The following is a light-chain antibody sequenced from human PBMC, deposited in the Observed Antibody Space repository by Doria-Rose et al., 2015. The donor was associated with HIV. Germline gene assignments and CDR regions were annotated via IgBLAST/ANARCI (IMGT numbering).Light chain of an antibody. CDR2: DGS. J-gene: IGKJ1*01. CDR1: QSFSSTY. V-gene: IGKV3-20*01. CDR3: HQYGTSWT. Sequence: LTQSPGTLSLSPGERATLSCRASQSFSSTYLAWYQQKPGQAPSLPIYDGSTRATGIPDRFSASGSGTDFTLTISRLEPEDFALYYCHQYGTSWTFGQGTKGEI.